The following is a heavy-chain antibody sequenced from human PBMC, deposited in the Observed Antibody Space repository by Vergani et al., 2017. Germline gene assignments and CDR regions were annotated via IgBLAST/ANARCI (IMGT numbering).Heavy chain of an antibody. CDR3: AKDQGGRDFGVTTGNY. CDR2: ISGSGGST. J-gene: IGHJ4*02. CDR1: GFTFSSYA. D-gene: IGHD2-21*01. Sequence: EVQLLESGGGLVQPGGSLRLSCAASGFTFSSYAMSWVRQAPGKGLEWVSAISGSGGSTYYADSVKGRFTISRDNSKKTLYLQMNSLRAEDTAVYYCAKDQGGRDFGVTTGNYWGQGTLVTVSS. V-gene: IGHV3-23*01.